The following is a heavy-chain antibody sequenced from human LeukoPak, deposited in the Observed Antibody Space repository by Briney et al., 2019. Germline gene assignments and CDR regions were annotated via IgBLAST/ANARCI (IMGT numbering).Heavy chain of an antibody. CDR3: AREHDSSGYYLYYFDY. Sequence: SETLSLTCTVSGGSISSYYWNWIRQPAGKGLEWIGRIYTSGSTNYNPSLKSRVTMSVDTSKNQFSLKLSSVTAADTAVYYCAREHDSSGYYLYYFDYWGQGTLVTVSS. D-gene: IGHD3-22*01. CDR2: IYTSGST. CDR1: GGSISSYY. V-gene: IGHV4-4*07. J-gene: IGHJ4*02.